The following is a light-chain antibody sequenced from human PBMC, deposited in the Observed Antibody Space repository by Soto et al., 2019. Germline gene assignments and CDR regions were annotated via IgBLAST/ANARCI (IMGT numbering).Light chain of an antibody. Sequence: VLTQSPGTLSLSPGERATLSCRASQTVRNNYLAWYQQKPGQAPRLLIYGASSRATGIPDRFSGSGSGTDFTLTISRLEPEDFAVYYCQQYDSSPQTFGQGTKVDIK. J-gene: IGKJ1*01. CDR3: QQYDSSPQT. CDR1: QTVRNNY. CDR2: GAS. V-gene: IGKV3-20*01.